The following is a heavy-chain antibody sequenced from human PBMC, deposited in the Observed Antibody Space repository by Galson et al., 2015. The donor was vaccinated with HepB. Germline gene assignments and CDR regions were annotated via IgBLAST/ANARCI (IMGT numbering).Heavy chain of an antibody. CDR1: GGTFSSYA. D-gene: IGHD6-19*01. CDR3: ARGVGIAVAGTRARFDP. J-gene: IGHJ5*02. CDR2: IIPIFGTA. Sequence: SVKVSCKASGGTFSSYAISWVRQAPGQGLEWMGGIIPIFGTANYAQKFQGRVTITADESTSTAYMELSSLRSEDTAVYYCARGVGIAVAGTRARFDPWGQGTLVTVSS. V-gene: IGHV1-69*13.